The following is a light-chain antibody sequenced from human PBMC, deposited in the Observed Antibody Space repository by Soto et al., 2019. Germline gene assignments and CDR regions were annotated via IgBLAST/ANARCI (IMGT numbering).Light chain of an antibody. V-gene: IGKV3-15*01. Sequence: MMMTQSPATLSVSPGERVTLSCRTSHSVDSHVAWYQQKPGQAPRLLLYGASTRATGIPVRFSGSGFGTEFTLTISSLQSADFAVYYCQQYKNWPLFGQGTRLEIK. CDR3: QQYKNWPL. CDR1: HSVDSH. J-gene: IGKJ5*01. CDR2: GAS.